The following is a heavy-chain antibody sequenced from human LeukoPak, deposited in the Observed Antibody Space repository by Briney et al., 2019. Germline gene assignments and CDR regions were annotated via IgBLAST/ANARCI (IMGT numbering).Heavy chain of an antibody. Sequence: GGSLRLSCAAAGFTFSDSYMHWDRQASGKGLEWVGLIRTKTRNYAATYAESVKGRFTISRDDSKNTAYLQMNSLKMEDTAVYYCSRENYTGGSCSSVDCWGQGTMVTVSS. CDR2: IRTKTRNYAA. D-gene: IGHD2-8*02. CDR3: SRENYTGGSCSSVDC. CDR1: GFTFSDSY. J-gene: IGHJ4*02. V-gene: IGHV3-73*01.